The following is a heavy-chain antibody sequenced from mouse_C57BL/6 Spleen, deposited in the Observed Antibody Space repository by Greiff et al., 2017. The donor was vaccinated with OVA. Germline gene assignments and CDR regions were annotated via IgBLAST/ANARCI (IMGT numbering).Heavy chain of an antibody. CDR3: ARAGDGAY. J-gene: IGHJ3*01. Sequence: EVQRVESGPGLVKPSQSLSLTCSVTGYSITSGYYWNWIRQFPGNKLEWMGYISYDGSNNYNPYLKNRISLTRDTSKNQFFLKLNSGTTEDTATYYCARAGDGAYWGQGTLVTVSA. V-gene: IGHV3-6*01. D-gene: IGHD3-1*01. CDR2: ISYDGSN. CDR1: GYSITSGYY.